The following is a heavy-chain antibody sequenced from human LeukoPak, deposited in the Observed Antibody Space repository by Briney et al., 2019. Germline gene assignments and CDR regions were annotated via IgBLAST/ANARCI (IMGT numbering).Heavy chain of an antibody. J-gene: IGHJ6*02. CDR1: GYSISSGYY. D-gene: IGHD3-22*01. CDR2: VYHSGRT. Sequence: SETLSLTCTVSGYSISSGYYWGWIRQPPGKGLEWIGNVYHSGRTYDNPSLKSRVTISVDTSKNQFSLKLSSVTAADAAVYYCARQQNYYDSSGYRSYGMDVWGQGTTVTVSS. CDR3: ARQQNYYDSSGYRSYGMDV. V-gene: IGHV4-38-2*02.